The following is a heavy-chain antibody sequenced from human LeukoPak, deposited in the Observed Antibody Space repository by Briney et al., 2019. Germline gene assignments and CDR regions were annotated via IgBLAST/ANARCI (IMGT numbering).Heavy chain of an antibody. CDR2: IYTSGST. D-gene: IGHD5-18*01. CDR1: GGSISSYY. J-gene: IGHJ4*02. Sequence: PSETLSLTCTVSGGSISSYYWSWIRQPAGKGPEWIGRIYTSGSTNYNPSLKSRVTISVDTSKNHFSLTLSSVTAADTAVYYCARGQKYIYGYTVTELGSRYFDYWGQGTLVTVSS. V-gene: IGHV4-4*07. CDR3: ARGQKYIYGYTVTELGSRYFDY.